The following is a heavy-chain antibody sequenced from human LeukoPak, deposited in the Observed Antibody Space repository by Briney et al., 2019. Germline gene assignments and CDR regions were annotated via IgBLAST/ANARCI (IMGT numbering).Heavy chain of an antibody. Sequence: ASVKVSCKASNNTLSNNGITWVRQAPGQGLEWMGWISGYNTYTTYAQKFQDRVTMTKDTSTSTAYMELRSLRSDDTAVYYCARTGSGSYYTVYYYYYMDVWGKGTTVTISS. CDR1: NNTLSNNG. CDR2: ISGYNTYT. V-gene: IGHV1-18*01. J-gene: IGHJ6*03. D-gene: IGHD3-10*01. CDR3: ARTGSGSYYTVYYYYYMDV.